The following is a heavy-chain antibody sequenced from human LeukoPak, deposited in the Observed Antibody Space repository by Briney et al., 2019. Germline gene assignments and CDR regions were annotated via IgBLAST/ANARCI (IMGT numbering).Heavy chain of an antibody. V-gene: IGHV4-34*01. J-gene: IGHJ5*02. CDR1: GGSFSGYY. CDR2: INHGGST. D-gene: IGHD2-2*01. CDR3: ARGGGYCSSTSCPNTNWFDP. Sequence: SETLSLTCAVYGGSFSGYYWSWIRQPPGKGLEGIGEINHGGSTNYNPSLKSRVTISVDTSKNQFSLKLSSVTAADTAVYYCARGGGYCSSTSCPNTNWFDPWGQGTLVTVSS.